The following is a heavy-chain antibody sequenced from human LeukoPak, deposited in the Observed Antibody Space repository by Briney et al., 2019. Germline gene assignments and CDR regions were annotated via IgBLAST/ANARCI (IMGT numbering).Heavy chain of an antibody. V-gene: IGHV3-15*01. CDR1: GFTFSNAW. D-gene: IGHD4-23*01. J-gene: IGHJ4*02. CDR3: GVCGGNSYYFDY. CDR2: IKSKTDGGTT. Sequence: GGSLRLSCAASGFTFSNAWMSWVRQAPGKGLEWVGRIKSKTDGGTTDYAAPVKGRFTISRDDSKNTLYLQMNSLKTEDTAVYYCGVCGGNSYYFDYWGQGTLVTVSS.